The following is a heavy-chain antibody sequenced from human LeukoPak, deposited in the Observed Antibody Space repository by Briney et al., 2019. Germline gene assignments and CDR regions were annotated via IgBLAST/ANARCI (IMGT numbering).Heavy chain of an antibody. D-gene: IGHD5-18*01. J-gene: IGHJ6*02. CDR1: GGSFSGYY. V-gene: IGHV4-34*01. Sequence: SETLFLTCAVYGGSFSGYYWSWIRQPPGKGLEWIGEINHSGSTNYNPSLKRRVTISVDTSKNQFSLKLSSVTAADTAVYYCARGGYSYGYYYYGMDVRGQGTTVTVSS. CDR2: INHSGST. CDR3: ARGGYSYGYYYYGMDV.